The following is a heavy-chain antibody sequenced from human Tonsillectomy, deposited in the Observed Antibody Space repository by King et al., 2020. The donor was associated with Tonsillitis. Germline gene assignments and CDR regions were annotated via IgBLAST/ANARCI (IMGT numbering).Heavy chain of an antibody. Sequence: VQLQQWGAGLLKASETLSLSCAVYGGSFSGYYWSWIRQPPGKGLEWIGEINHSGSTNYNPSLKSRVTISVDTSKNQFSLKLSSVTAADTAVYYCARSVGVYNWKWRFDPWGQGTLVTVSS. D-gene: IGHD1-20*01. V-gene: IGHV4-34*01. J-gene: IGHJ5*02. CDR2: INHSGST. CDR3: ARSVGVYNWKWRFDP. CDR1: GGSFSGYY.